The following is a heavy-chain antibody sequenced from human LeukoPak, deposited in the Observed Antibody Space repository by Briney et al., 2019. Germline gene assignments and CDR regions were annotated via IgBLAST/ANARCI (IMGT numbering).Heavy chain of an antibody. CDR2: ITYSGNT. V-gene: IGHV4-31*03. CDR1: GVSISSGPYY. Sequence: SQTLSLTCTVSGVSISSGPYYWIWLRQHPGKGLEWIGYITYSGNTYYYPALNSRVTVSLDTSKTQFSLKLSSVTAADTAVYYCARIAYDALDSYYYGMDVWGQGTTVTVSS. J-gene: IGHJ6*02. CDR3: ARIAYDALDSYYYGMDV. D-gene: IGHD3-3*01.